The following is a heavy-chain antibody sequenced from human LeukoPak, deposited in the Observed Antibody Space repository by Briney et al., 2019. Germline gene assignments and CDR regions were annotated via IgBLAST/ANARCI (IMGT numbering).Heavy chain of an antibody. V-gene: IGHV3-66*01. CDR1: GFTVSTSY. CDR2: LYSGGST. J-gene: IGHJ4*02. CDR3: ARARQDFFYDS. D-gene: IGHD2/OR15-2a*01. Sequence: PGGSLRLSCAASGFTVSTSYMSWVRQAPGKGLEWVSVLYSGGSTFYADSVKDRFTISRDNSKNTLYLQMNSLRAEDTAVYYCARARQDFFYDSWGQGTLVTVSS.